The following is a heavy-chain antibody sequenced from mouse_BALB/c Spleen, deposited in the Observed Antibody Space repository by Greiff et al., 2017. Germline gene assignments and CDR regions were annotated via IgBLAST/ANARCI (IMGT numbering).Heavy chain of an antibody. CDR1: GFNIKVYY. D-gene: IGHD1-1*02. CDR3: ARDYGDY. J-gene: IGHJ4*01. Sequence: VQLKQSGAELVRPGALVKLSCKASGFNIKVYYMHWVKQRPEQGLEWIGWIDPENGNTIYDPKFQGKASITADTSSNTAYLQLSSLTSEDTAVYYCARDYGDYWGQGTSVTVSS. CDR2: IDPENGNT. V-gene: IGHV14-1*02.